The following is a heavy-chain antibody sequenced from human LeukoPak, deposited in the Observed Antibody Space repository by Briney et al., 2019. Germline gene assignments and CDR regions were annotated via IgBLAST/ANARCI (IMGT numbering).Heavy chain of an antibody. CDR2: IYASGST. CDR1: GGSISSSH. Sequence: SETLSLTCTVSGGSISSSHWSWIRQPAGKGLEWIGHIYASGSTNYNPSLKSRVTMSVDTSKNQLSLNLTSVTAADTAVYYCAKDGRMPSLLWFGELPYYFDYWGQGTLATVSS. J-gene: IGHJ4*02. V-gene: IGHV4-4*07. CDR3: AKDGRMPSLLWFGELPYYFDY. D-gene: IGHD3-10*01.